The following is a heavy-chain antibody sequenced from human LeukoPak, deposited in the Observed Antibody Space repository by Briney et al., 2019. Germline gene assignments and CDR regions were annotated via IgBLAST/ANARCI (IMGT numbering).Heavy chain of an antibody. V-gene: IGHV4-59*01. J-gene: IGHJ6*02. CDR2: IYYSGST. Sequence: PSETLSLTCTVSGGSISSYYWSWIRQPPGKGLEWIGYIYYSGSTNYNPSLKSRVTISVDTSKNQFSLKLSSVTAADTAVYYCARGATYCSSTSCPPPHYYYGMDVWGQGTTVTVSS. CDR3: ARGATYCSSTSCPPPHYYYGMDV. D-gene: IGHD2-2*01. CDR1: GGSISSYY.